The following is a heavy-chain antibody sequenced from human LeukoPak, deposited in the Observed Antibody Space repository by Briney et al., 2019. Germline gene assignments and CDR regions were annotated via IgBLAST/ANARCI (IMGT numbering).Heavy chain of an antibody. V-gene: IGHV3-30-3*01. J-gene: IGHJ4*02. CDR3: ARGVTVTLLADY. CDR2: ISYDGSNK. Sequence: PGGSLRLSCAASGFTFSSYAMHWVRQAPGKGLEWVAVISYDGSNKYYADSVKGRFTISRDNSKNTLYLQMNSLRAEDTAVYYCARGVTVTLLADYWGQGTLVTVSS. D-gene: IGHD4-11*01. CDR1: GFTFSSYA.